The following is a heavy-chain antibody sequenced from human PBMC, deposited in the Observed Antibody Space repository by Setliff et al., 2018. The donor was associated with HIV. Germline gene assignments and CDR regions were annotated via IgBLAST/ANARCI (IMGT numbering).Heavy chain of an antibody. Sequence: SETLSLTCSVSGGSISSGSYYWGWIRQPPGKGLEWIGTIYYSGNTYYSPSLKSRVTISVDTSKNQFSLRLNSVTAAGTAVYYCARQSGYTRGWDIFGLVAGSFDLWGQGTLVTVSS. CDR2: IYYSGNT. J-gene: IGHJ3*01. V-gene: IGHV4-39*01. CDR1: GGSISSGSYY. D-gene: IGHD3-3*01. CDR3: ARQSGYTRGWDIFGLVAGSFDL.